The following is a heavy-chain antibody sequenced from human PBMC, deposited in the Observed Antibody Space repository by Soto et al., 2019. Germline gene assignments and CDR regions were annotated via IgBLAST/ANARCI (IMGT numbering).Heavy chain of an antibody. D-gene: IGHD3-10*01. CDR2: INPESTTI. CDR3: TKDTFGAWDY. J-gene: IGHJ4*02. Sequence: XGSLRLSCTASGFTLRTYWMHWVRQAPGKGLVWVSRINPESTTITYADSVKGRFTISRDNAENTLFLHMNSLSAEDAGIYYCTKDTFGAWDYWGQGPLVTVSS. CDR1: GFTLRTYW. V-gene: IGHV3-74*01.